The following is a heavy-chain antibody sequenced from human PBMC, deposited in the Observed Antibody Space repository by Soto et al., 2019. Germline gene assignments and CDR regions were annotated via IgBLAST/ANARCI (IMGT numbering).Heavy chain of an antibody. J-gene: IGHJ4*02. Sequence: QVQLVQSGAELRKPGASVRVSCQASGYTFTSFGISWVRQARGQGLEWLGWISVYNGETEFPQSRQGRVTLTTDTSTSTAYLELRSLRSDDSAVYYCARNGPYYNDTTGYYPFIFDYWGQGSRVTVSS. CDR1: GYTFTSFG. CDR2: ISVYNGET. CDR3: ARNGPYYNDTTGYYPFIFDY. V-gene: IGHV1-18*04. D-gene: IGHD3-22*01.